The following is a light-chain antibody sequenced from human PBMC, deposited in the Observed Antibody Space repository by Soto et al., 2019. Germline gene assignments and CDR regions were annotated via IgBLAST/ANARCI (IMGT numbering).Light chain of an antibody. V-gene: IGLV2-14*01. Sequence: QSVLTQPASVSGLLDSRSISCTGTSSDVGGYKYVSWYQQHPDKAPKLIIFEVSNRPSGISSRFSGSKSGNTASLTISGLQAEDEADYYCGSYTSSSTSVIFGSGTKLTVL. CDR1: SSDVGGYKY. CDR3: GSYTSSSTSVI. J-gene: IGLJ2*01. CDR2: EVS.